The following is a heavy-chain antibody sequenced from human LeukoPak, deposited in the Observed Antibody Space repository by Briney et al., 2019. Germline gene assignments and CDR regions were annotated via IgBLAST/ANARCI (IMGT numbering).Heavy chain of an antibody. J-gene: IGHJ4*02. CDR3: VRAYSRGYSDDFDY. Sequence: GGCLRLSCAASGFTFSDYYMSWRRQAPGRGLEWVSYIDGSGSSIYYADSAKGRVTVSRDNAENSLYLQMNSLRGEDTAVYYCVRAYSRGYSDDFDYWGQGTLVTVSS. V-gene: IGHV3-11*04. D-gene: IGHD3-22*01. CDR2: IDGSGSSI. CDR1: GFTFSDYY.